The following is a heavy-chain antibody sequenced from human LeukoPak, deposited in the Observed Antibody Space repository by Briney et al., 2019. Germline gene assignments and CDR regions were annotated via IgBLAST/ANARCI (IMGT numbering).Heavy chain of an antibody. Sequence: SETLSLTCTVSGGSISSGGYYWSWIRQHPGKGLEWIGYIYYSGSTYYNPSLKSRVTISVDTSKNQFSLKLSSVTAADTAVYYCARVDAYDFTLDTDAFDIWGQGTMVTVSS. V-gene: IGHV4-31*03. CDR1: GGSISSGGYY. CDR3: ARVDAYDFTLDTDAFDI. CDR2: IYYSGST. J-gene: IGHJ3*02. D-gene: IGHD3-3*01.